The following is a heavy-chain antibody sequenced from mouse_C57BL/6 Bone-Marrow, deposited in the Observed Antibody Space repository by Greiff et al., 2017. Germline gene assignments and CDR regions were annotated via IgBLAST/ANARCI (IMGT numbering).Heavy chain of an antibody. Sequence: VQRVESGPGLVAPSQSLSITCTVSGFSLTSYALSWVRQPPGKGLEWLGVIWTGGGTNYNSALKSRLSISKDNSKSQVFVKMNILQPYDTARYYCARGGNYFDYWGQGTTLTVSS. D-gene: IGHD1-1*02. J-gene: IGHJ2*01. CDR1: GFSLTSYA. V-gene: IGHV2-9-1*01. CDR2: IWTGGGT. CDR3: ARGGNYFDY.